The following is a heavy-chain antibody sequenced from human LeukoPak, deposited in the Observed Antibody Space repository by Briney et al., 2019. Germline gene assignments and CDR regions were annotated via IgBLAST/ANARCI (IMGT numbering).Heavy chain of an antibody. CDR3: ARDLGIKRGYKAYYFDY. V-gene: IGHV4-39*07. CDR2: IYYSGST. D-gene: IGHD3-22*01. CDR1: GGSISSTNYY. J-gene: IGHJ4*02. Sequence: SETLSLTCTVSGGSISSTNYYWGWIRQPPGKGLEWIGSIYYSGSTYYNPSLKSRVTISVDTSKNQFSLKLSSVTAADTAVYYCARDLGIKRGYKAYYFDYWGQGTLVTVSS.